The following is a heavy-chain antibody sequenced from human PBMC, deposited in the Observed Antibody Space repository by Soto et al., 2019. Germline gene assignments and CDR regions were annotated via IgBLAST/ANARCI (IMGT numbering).Heavy chain of an antibody. D-gene: IGHD3-22*01. Sequence: PGESLKISCKGSGYSFTSYWIGWVRQMPWKGLEWMGIIYPGESDTRYSPSFQGQVTISADKSISTAYLQWSSLKASDTAMYYCARSVLMDYYDSSGYREYWGQETLVSVSS. V-gene: IGHV5-51*01. CDR2: IYPGESDT. CDR1: GYSFTSYW. J-gene: IGHJ4*02. CDR3: ARSVLMDYYDSSGYREY.